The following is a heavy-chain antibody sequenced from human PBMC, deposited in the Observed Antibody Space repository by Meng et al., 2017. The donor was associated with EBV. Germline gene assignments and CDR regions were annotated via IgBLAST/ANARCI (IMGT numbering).Heavy chain of an antibody. J-gene: IGHJ4*02. D-gene: IGHD3-10*01. CDR1: GGPFSYYD. V-gene: IGHV1-69*01. CDR2: FLPRLGAP. CDR3: ASESGRGYTPDY. Sequence: QVQLVQSAAEVKKPGSSVKVSCKTSGGPFSYYDISWVRQAPGQGLEWLGGFLPRLGAPNYAQKFHGRVKITADESTSTHYMDLSSLRSEDAAIYYCASESGRGYTPDYWGQGTLVTVSS.